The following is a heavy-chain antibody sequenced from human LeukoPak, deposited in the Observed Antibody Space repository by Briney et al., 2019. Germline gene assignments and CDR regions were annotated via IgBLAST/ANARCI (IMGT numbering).Heavy chain of an antibody. CDR1: GGSISSSSYY. J-gene: IGHJ4*02. D-gene: IGHD2-21*02. V-gene: IGHV4-39*07. CDR2: IYYSGST. Sequence: PSETLSLTCTVSGGSISSSSYYWGWIRQPPGKGLEWIGSIYYSGSTYYNPSLKSRVTISVDTSKNQFSLKLSSVTAADTAVYYCARFRMVVTAQGSSYYFDYWGQGTLVTVSS. CDR3: ARFRMVVTAQGSSYYFDY.